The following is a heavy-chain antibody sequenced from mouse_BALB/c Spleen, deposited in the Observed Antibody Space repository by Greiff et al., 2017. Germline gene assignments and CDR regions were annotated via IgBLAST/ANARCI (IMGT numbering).Heavy chain of an antibody. CDR2: ILPGSGST. J-gene: IGHJ4*01. V-gene: IGHV1-9*01. CDR3: AIPFYDGYSRYAMDY. D-gene: IGHD2-3*01. CDR1: GYTFSSYW. Sequence: QVQLQQSGAELMKPGASVKISCKATGYTFSSYWIEWVKQRPGHGLEWIGEILPGSGSTNYNEKFKGKATFTADTSSNTAYMQLSSLTSEDSAVYYCAIPFYDGYSRYAMDYWGQGTSVTVSS.